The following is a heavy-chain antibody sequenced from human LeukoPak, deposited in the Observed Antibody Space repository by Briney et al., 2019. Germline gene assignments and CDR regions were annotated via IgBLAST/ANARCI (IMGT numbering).Heavy chain of an antibody. Sequence: GGSLRLSCAASGFTFSSYSMNWVRQAPGKGLEWVSYISSSSTIYYADSVKGRFTISRDNAKNSLYLQMNSLRSDDTAVYYCARETVDSSGYCDYWGQGTLVTVSS. J-gene: IGHJ4*02. D-gene: IGHD3-22*01. CDR1: GFTFSSYS. CDR2: ISSSSTI. V-gene: IGHV3-48*01. CDR3: ARETVDSSGYCDY.